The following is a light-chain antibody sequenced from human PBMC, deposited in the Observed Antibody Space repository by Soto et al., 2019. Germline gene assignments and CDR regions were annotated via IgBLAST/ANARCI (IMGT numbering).Light chain of an antibody. Sequence: DIQMTQSPSTLSASVGDRVTITCRASQSISNWLAWYQQKPGKAPKLLIYAASSLESGVPSRFSGSGSGTEFTLTISSLQPDDVATYYCQQYYSYSWTFGQGTDVEIK. CDR2: AAS. J-gene: IGKJ1*01. CDR3: QQYYSYSWT. V-gene: IGKV1-5*03. CDR1: QSISNW.